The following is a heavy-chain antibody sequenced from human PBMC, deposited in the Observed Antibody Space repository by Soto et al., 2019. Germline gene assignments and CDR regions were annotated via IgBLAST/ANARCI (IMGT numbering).Heavy chain of an antibody. J-gene: IGHJ4*02. CDR3: ATSITMIVVANPLDY. CDR2: ISSSSSYI. V-gene: IGHV3-21*01. Sequence: GGSLRLSCAASGFTFSSYSMNWVRQAPGKGLEWVSSISSSSSYIYYADSVKGRFTISRDNAKNSLYLQMNSLRAEDTAAYYCATSITMIVVANPLDYWGQGTLVTVSS. CDR1: GFTFSSYS. D-gene: IGHD3-22*01.